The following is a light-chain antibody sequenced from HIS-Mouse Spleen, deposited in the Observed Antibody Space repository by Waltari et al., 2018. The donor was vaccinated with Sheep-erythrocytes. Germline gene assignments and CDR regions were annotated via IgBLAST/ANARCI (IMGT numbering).Light chain of an antibody. CDR3: YSTDSSGNHRV. CDR2: EDS. Sequence: SYELTQPPSASVSPGPTARNTCPGDASPKKYAYWYPQKSGQAPVLVIYEDSKRPSGIPERFSGSSSGTMATLTISGAQVEDEADYYSYSTDSSGNHRVFGTGTKVTVL. J-gene: IGLJ1*01. CDR1: ASPKKY. V-gene: IGLV3-10*01.